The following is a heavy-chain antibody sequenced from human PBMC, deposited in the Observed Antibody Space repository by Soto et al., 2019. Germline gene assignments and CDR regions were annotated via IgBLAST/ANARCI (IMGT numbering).Heavy chain of an antibody. J-gene: IGHJ6*02. Sequence: GXSVKASCKASVYTITSYAMHWVRQAPGQRLEWMGWINAGNGNTKYSQKFQGRVTITRDTSASTAYMELSSLRSEDTAVYYCARSQASYGYWMESGMDVWRQGTTATVSS. D-gene: IGHD5-18*01. CDR3: ARSQASYGYWMESGMDV. CDR1: VYTITSYA. V-gene: IGHV1-3*01. CDR2: INAGNGNT.